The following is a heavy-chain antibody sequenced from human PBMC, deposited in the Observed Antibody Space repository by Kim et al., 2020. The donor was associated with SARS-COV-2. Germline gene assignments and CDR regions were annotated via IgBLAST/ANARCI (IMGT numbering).Heavy chain of an antibody. CDR3: TTDYSSGWFSTYYYGMDV. CDR2: IKSKTDGGTT. V-gene: IGHV3-15*01. D-gene: IGHD6-19*01. J-gene: IGHJ6*02. Sequence: GGSLRLSCAASGFTFSNAWMSWVRQAPGKGLEWVGRIKSKTDGGTTDYAAPVKGRFTISRDDSKNTLYLQMNSLKTEDTAVYYCTTDYSSGWFSTYYYGMDVWSHGTTVTVSS. CDR1: GFTFSNAW.